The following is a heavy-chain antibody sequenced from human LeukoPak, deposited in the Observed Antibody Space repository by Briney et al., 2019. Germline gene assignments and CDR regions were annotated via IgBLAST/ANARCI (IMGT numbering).Heavy chain of an antibody. J-gene: IGHJ4*02. CDR3: ARVRGSGYHLGDY. D-gene: IGHD3-22*01. V-gene: IGHV1-46*01. CDR2: INPSGGST. Sequence: GASVKVSCKASGYTFASYYMHWVRQAPGQGLEWMGIINPSGGSTSYAQKFQGRVTMTRDMSTSTVYMELSSLRSEDTAVYYCARVRGSGYHLGDYWGQGTLVTVSS. CDR1: GYTFASYY.